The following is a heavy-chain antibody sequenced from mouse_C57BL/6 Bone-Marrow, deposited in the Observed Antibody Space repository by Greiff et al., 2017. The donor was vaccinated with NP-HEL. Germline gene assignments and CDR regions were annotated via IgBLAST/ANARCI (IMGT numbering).Heavy chain of an antibody. CDR1: GFSLTSYG. Sequence: VKLVESGPGLVQPSQSLSITCTVSGFSLTSYGVHWVRQSPGKGLEWLGVIWRGGSTDYNAAFMSRLSITKDNSKSQVFFKMNSLQADDTAIYYCAKGYYGSSYWYFDVWGTGTTVTVSS. CDR3: AKGYYGSSYWYFDV. CDR2: IWRGGST. J-gene: IGHJ1*03. V-gene: IGHV2-5*01. D-gene: IGHD1-1*01.